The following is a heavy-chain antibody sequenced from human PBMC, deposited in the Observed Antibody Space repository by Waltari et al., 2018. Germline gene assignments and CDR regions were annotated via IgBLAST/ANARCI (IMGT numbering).Heavy chain of an antibody. CDR3: ARDGSLSY. CDR1: GFTFRSFE. V-gene: IGHV3-48*03. J-gene: IGHJ4*02. CDR2: IGTGGDAM. Sequence: EVQLVESGGDLVQPGGSLRLSCAASGFTFRSFEMNWVRQAPGKGLEWVSYIGTGGDAMYYADSVKGRFTISRDNAKNSLYLQMNTVRAEDTAVYYCARDGSLSYWGQGTLVTVSS.